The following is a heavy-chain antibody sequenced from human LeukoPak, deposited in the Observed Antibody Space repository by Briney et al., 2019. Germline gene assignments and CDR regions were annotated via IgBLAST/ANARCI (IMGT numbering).Heavy chain of an antibody. D-gene: IGHD1-26*01. J-gene: IGHJ4*02. CDR1: GLTFRNYG. CDR3: AKRTFGGSYLDY. V-gene: IGHV3-23*01. CDR2: ISGSGGST. Sequence: PGKSLRLSCAASGLTFRNYGMHWVRQAPGKGLEWVSVISGSGGSTDYADSVKGRFTISRDNSKNTLYLQMNSLRAEDTAVYYCAKRTFGGSYLDYWGQGTLVTVSS.